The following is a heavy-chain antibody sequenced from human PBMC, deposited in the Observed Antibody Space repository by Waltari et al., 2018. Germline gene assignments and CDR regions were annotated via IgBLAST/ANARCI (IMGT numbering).Heavy chain of an antibody. V-gene: IGHV4-39*01. CDR3: VRQLTTANPWYIDS. D-gene: IGHD1-1*01. CDR1: GGSISSGRYC. CDR2: VYYNGRT. Sequence: QVPMQESGPGLVKPSEPLSLTCSVAGGSISSGRYCWGWIRQYPGKGLEWMGSVYYNGRTYYNPSLQSRVTISVDTSKNQFSLSLRSVTAPDTAVFYCVRQLTTANPWYIDSWGQGTLVTVSS. J-gene: IGHJ4*02.